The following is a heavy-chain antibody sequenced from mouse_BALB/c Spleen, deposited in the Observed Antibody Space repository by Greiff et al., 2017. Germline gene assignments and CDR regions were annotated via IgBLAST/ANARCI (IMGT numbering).Heavy chain of an antibody. J-gene: IGHJ4*01. Sequence: EVQRVESGGGLVQPGGSRKLSCAASGFTFSSFGMHWVRQAPEKGLEWVAYISSGSSTIYYADTVKGRFTISRDNPKNTLFLQMTSLRSEDTAMYYCARSGSYEAMDYWGQGTSVTVSS. CDR1: GFTFSSFG. D-gene: IGHD1-1*02. CDR3: ARSGSYEAMDY. V-gene: IGHV5-17*02. CDR2: ISSGSSTI.